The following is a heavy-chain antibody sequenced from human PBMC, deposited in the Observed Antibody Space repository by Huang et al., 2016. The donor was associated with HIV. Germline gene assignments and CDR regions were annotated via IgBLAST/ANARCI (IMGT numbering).Heavy chain of an antibody. CDR3: ARGGGGIAWQTPLVWFDP. J-gene: IGHJ5*02. CDR2: SKAATGTQ. CDR1: GYTFTSYN. V-gene: IGHV7-4-1*02. Sequence: QVQLVQSGSEFKKPGASVRISCRASGYTFTSYNINWVRQAPGQGLEWMVLSKAATGTQTYGQAFTGRVVFSLGTSGATACLQITSLSAGDTAVYFCARGGGGIAWQTPLVWFDPWGQGTLVTVSS. D-gene: IGHD2-15*01.